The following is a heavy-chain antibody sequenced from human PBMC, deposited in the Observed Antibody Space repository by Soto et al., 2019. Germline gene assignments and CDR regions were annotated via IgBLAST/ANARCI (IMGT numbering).Heavy chain of an antibody. V-gene: IGHV2-5*02. J-gene: IGHJ4*02. CDR1: GFSLSNARMG. Sequence: SGPTLVNPTETLTLTCTVSGFSLSNARMGVSWIRQPPGKALEWLALIYWDDDKRYRPSLKSRLTITKDTSKNQVVLTMTNMDPADTATYYCARRFLAAGLFDNWGQGTLVTVSS. CDR3: ARRFLAAGLFDN. CDR2: IYWDDDK. D-gene: IGHD6-13*01.